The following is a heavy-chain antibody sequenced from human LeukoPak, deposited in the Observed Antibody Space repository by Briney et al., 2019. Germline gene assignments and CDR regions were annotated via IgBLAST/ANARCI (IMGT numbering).Heavy chain of an antibody. J-gene: IGHJ1*01. CDR2: ISLNGGAS. CDR3: VRSITMFQY. D-gene: IGHD3-10*01. CDR1: GFTFDEYG. Sequence: GGSLRLSCAASGFTFDEYGMSWVRQAPGKGLEWVSGISLNGGASGYADSVRGRFTISRDNANNSISLQMNSLRVEDTALYYCVRSITMFQYWGQGTLVTVSS. V-gene: IGHV3-20*04.